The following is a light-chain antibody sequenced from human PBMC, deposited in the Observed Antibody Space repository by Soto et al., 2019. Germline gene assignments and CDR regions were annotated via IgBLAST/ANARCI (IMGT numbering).Light chain of an antibody. J-gene: IGKJ5*01. CDR3: QQYGSSPPIT. CDR2: GAS. Sequence: EIVLTQSPGTLSLSPGERATLSCRASQSVSSNLAWYQQKPGQAPRLLIYGASSRATGIPDRFSGSGSGTDFTLTISRLEPEDFAVYYCQQYGSSPPITFGQGTRPEIK. CDR1: QSVSSN. V-gene: IGKV3-20*01.